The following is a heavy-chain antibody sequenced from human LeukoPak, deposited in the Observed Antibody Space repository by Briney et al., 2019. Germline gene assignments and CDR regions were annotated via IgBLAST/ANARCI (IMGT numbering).Heavy chain of an antibody. D-gene: IGHD3-22*01. CDR1: GFTFSSYE. V-gene: IGHV3-21*01. Sequence: PGGSLRLSCAASGFTFSSYEMNWVRQAPGKGLEWVSSISSSSSYIYYADSVKGRFTISRDNAKNSLYLQMNSLRAEDTAVYYCAESAGDYYDSSGQIDYWGQGTLVTVSS. J-gene: IGHJ4*02. CDR2: ISSSSSYI. CDR3: AESAGDYYDSSGQIDY.